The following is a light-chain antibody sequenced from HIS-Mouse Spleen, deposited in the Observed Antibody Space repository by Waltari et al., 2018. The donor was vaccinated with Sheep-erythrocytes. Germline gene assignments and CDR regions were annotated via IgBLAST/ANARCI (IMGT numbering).Light chain of an antibody. V-gene: IGLV2-23*01. Sequence: QSALTQPASVSWSPGQAITISCTGTSSDVGSYKLFSWYQQHPGKAPKPLIYEGSKRPSGVSNRFSGSKSGNTASLTISGLQAEDEADYYCCSYAGSSTWVFGGGTKLTVL. J-gene: IGLJ3*02. CDR2: EGS. CDR1: SSDVGSYKL. CDR3: CSYAGSSTWV.